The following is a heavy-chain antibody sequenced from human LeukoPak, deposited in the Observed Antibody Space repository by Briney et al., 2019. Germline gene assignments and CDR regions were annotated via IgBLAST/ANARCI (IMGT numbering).Heavy chain of an antibody. CDR1: GYSISSGYY. V-gene: IGHV4-38-2*01. CDR3: ARRSGNVFDY. CDR2: IYHSGST. J-gene: IGHJ4*02. Sequence: SETLSLTCAVSGYSISSGYYWGWIRQPSGKGLEWIGSIYHSGSTYYNPSLKSRVTISVDTSKNQFSLKLSSVTAADTAVYYCARRSGNVFDYWGQGTLVTVSS. D-gene: IGHD1-1*01.